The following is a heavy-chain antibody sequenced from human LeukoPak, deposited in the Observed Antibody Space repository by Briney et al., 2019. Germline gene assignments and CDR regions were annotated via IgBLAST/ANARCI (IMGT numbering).Heavy chain of an antibody. CDR2: IYYSGST. D-gene: IGHD3-16*02. J-gene: IGHJ4*02. Sequence: PSETLSLTCTVSGGSISSYYWSWLRQPPGKGLEWIGYIYYSGSTNYNPSLKSRVTISVDTSKNQFSLKLSSVTAADTAVYYCARYRLKSVRSPAGYFDYWGQGTLVTVSS. CDR3: ARYRLKSVRSPAGYFDY. V-gene: IGHV4-59*08. CDR1: GGSISSYY.